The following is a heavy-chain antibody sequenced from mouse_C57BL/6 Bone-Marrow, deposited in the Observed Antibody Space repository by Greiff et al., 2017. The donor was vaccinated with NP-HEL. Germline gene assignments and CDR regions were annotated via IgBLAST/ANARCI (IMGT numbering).Heavy chain of an antibody. CDR1: GYTFTSYW. CDR3: ARVKDYYGSIGY. V-gene: IGHV1-59*01. CDR2: IDPSDSYT. D-gene: IGHD1-1*01. J-gene: IGHJ4*01. Sequence: QVQLQQPGAELVRPGTSVKLSCKASGYTFTSYWMHWVKQRPGQGLEWIGVIDPSDSYTNSNQKFKGKATLTVDTSSSTAYMQLSSLTSEDSAVYYCARVKDYYGSIGYWGQGTSVTVSS.